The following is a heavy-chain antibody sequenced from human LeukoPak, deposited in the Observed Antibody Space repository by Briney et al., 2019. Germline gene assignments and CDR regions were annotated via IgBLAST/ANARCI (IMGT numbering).Heavy chain of an antibody. V-gene: IGHV4-31*03. CDR3: AMGEVTIFGVVHYYYYGMDV. J-gene: IGHJ6*02. D-gene: IGHD3-3*01. Sequence: PSQTLSLTCTVSGGSISSGGYYWSWIRQHPGKGLEWIGYIYYSGSTYYNPSLKSRVTISVDTSKNQFSLKLSSVTAADTAVYYCAMGEVTIFGVVHYYYYGMDVWGQGTTVTVSS. CDR1: GGSISSGGYY. CDR2: IYYSGST.